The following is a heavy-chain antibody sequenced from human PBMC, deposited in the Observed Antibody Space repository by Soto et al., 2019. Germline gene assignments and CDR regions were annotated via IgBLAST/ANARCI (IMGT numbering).Heavy chain of an antibody. Sequence: QVQLVESGGGVVQPGRSLRLSCAASGFTFSSYAMHWVRQAPGKGLEWVAVISYDGSNKYYADSVKGRFTISRDNSKNTLYLQMNGLRAEDTAVYYCARDLYYDSSGTLDYWGQGTLVTVSS. J-gene: IGHJ4*02. CDR2: ISYDGSNK. CDR3: ARDLYYDSSGTLDY. D-gene: IGHD3-22*01. V-gene: IGHV3-30-3*01. CDR1: GFTFSSYA.